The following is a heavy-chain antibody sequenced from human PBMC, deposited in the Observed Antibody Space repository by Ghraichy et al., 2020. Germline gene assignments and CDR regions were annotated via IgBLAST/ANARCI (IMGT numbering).Heavy chain of an antibody. D-gene: IGHD3-10*01. CDR1: GFTFSSYA. V-gene: IGHV3-23*01. CDR2: ITGSGGST. CDR3: AKVCGRVRGATDY. J-gene: IGHJ4*02. Sequence: GGSLRLSCEASGFTFSSYAMSWVRQAPGKGLKWVSGITGSGGSTYYADSVKGRFTISRDNSKNTLYLQMNSLRAEDTAVYYCAKVCGRVRGATDYWGQGTLVTVSS.